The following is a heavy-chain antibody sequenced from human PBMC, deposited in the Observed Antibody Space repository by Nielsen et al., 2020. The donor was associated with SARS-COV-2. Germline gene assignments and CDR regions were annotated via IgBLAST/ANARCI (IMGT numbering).Heavy chain of an antibody. Sequence: SVKVSCKASGGTFSSYAISWVRQAPGQGLEWMGGIIPIFGTANYAQKFQGRVTITADESTSTAYMELSSLRSEDAAVYYCARVAFPSIATDGYFDLWGRGTLVTVSS. D-gene: IGHD6-25*01. CDR1: GGTFSSYA. V-gene: IGHV1-69*13. CDR2: IIPIFGTA. CDR3: ARVAFPSIATDGYFDL. J-gene: IGHJ2*01.